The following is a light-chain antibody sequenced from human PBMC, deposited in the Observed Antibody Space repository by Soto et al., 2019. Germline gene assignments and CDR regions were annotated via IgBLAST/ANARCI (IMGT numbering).Light chain of an antibody. CDR3: QQYKSWPPLT. CDR1: QSIYEK. J-gene: IGKJ4*01. V-gene: IGKV3-15*01. CDR2: DAS. Sequence: EIVMTQSPATLSVSPGERVTLSCRASQSIYEKLAWYQQKPGQTPRLVIYDASTRATGTPGSFSGSGSGTEFTLTISSLQSEDFAIYYCQQYKSWPPLTFGGGTKVE.